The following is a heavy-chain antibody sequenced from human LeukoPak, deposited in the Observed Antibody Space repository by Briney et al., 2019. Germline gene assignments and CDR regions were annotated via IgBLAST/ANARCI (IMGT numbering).Heavy chain of an antibody. J-gene: IGHJ4*02. V-gene: IGHV3-30*02. CDR3: AKDSRASSGLPYYFDY. D-gene: IGHD3-22*01. CDR2: IRDDGNNK. CDR1: GFIFSTFG. Sequence: PGGSLRLSCAASGFIFSTFGMHWVRQALGKGLEWVAFIRDDGNNKYYADSVKGRITISRDNAKNSLYLQMNSLRAEDMALYYCAKDSRASSGLPYYFDYWGQGTLVTVSS.